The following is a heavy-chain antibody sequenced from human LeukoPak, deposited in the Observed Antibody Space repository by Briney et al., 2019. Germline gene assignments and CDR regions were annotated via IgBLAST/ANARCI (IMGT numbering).Heavy chain of an antibody. Sequence: GASVKVSCKPSVYSLTSYEIYRVRQVPGQGLEWVGGRDGNSGKTAYGQNFLDRATITRNSSISTAYMELSSLRSEDTAVYYCARLYYYASSGYDALDIWGQGTMVAVSS. CDR2: RDGNSGKT. D-gene: IGHD3-22*01. J-gene: IGHJ3*02. CDR3: ARLYYYASSGYDALDI. V-gene: IGHV1-8*01. CDR1: VYSLTSYE.